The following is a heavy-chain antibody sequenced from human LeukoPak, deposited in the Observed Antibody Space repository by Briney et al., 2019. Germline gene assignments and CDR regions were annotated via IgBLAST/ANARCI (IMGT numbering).Heavy chain of an antibody. CDR1: GFTFSSYA. D-gene: IGHD6-13*01. J-gene: IGHJ4*02. CDR2: ISYDGSNK. CDR3: ARVGGRSAAAGTRGDY. Sequence: GRSLRLSCAASGFTFSSYAMHWVRQAPGKGLEWVAVISYDGSNKYYADSVKGRFTISRDNSKNTLYLQMNSLRAEDTAVYYCARVGGRSAAAGTRGDYWGQGTLVTVSS. V-gene: IGHV3-30-3*01.